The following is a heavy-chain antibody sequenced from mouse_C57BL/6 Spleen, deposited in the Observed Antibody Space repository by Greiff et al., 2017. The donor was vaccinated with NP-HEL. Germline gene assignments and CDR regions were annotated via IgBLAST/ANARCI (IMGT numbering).Heavy chain of an antibody. Sequence: VQLQQSGPELVKPGASVKISCKASGYAFSSSWMNWVKQRPGKGLEWIGRIYPGDGDTNYNGKFKGKATLTADKSSSTAYMQLSSLTSEDSAVYFCANNYDGAWFAYWGQGTLVTVSA. CDR1: GYAFSSSW. CDR3: ANNYDGAWFAY. J-gene: IGHJ3*01. V-gene: IGHV1-82*01. CDR2: IYPGDGDT. D-gene: IGHD2-12*01.